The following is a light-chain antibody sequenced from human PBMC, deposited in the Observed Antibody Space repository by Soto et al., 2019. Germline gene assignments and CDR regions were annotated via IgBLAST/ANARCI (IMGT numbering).Light chain of an antibody. CDR3: LQHKSERRT. CDR2: SAT. Sequence: DIQMTQSPSDMSASVGDRVTITCRASQDLSNFLVWFQQRPGKVPKRLIYSATRLESEGQSRFSGSGSGTEFTLPLSSMQTEDFATGCCLQHKSERRTFGQGTKVEIK. CDR1: QDLSNF. V-gene: IGKV1-17*03. J-gene: IGKJ1*01.